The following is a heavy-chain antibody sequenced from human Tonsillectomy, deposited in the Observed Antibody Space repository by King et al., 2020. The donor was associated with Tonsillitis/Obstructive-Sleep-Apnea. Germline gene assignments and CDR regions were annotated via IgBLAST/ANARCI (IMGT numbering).Heavy chain of an antibody. J-gene: IGHJ3*02. CDR2: IYSGGNT. Sequence: VQLVESGGGLVQPGGSLRLSCAASGFTVSSNYMSWVRQAPGKGLEWVSVIYSGGNTYYADSVKGRFTISRDNSKNTLYLQMNSLRAEDTAVYYCARDPRRGAFDIWGQGTMVTVSS. CDR3: ARDPRRGAFDI. V-gene: IGHV3-66*01. CDR1: GFTVSSNY.